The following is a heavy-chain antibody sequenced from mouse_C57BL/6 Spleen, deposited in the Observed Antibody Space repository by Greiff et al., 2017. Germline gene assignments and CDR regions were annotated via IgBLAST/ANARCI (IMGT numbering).Heavy chain of an antibody. CDR2: ISSGSSTI. CDR1: GFTFSDYG. J-gene: IGHJ4*01. CDR3: ARAPTYYSNYYAMDY. V-gene: IGHV5-17*01. D-gene: IGHD2-5*01. Sequence: EVKVEESGGGLVKPGGSLKLSCAASGFTFSDYGMHWVRQAPEKGLEWVAYISSGSSTIYYADTVKGRFTISRDNAKNTLFLQMTSLRSEDTAMYYCARAPTYYSNYYAMDYWGQGTSVTVSS.